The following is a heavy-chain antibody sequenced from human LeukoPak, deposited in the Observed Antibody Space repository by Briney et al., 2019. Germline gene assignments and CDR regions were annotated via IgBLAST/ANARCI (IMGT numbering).Heavy chain of an antibody. J-gene: IGHJ4*02. Sequence: PGGSLRLSCAASGFTFSSYAMSWVRQAPGKGLGWVSAISGSGGSTYYADSVKGRFTISRDNSKNTLYLQMNSLRAEDTAVYYCAKDLNRWDYYGSGSYSLFDYWGQGTLVTVSS. CDR1: GFTFSSYA. V-gene: IGHV3-23*01. D-gene: IGHD3-10*01. CDR2: ISGSGGST. CDR3: AKDLNRWDYYGSGSYSLFDY.